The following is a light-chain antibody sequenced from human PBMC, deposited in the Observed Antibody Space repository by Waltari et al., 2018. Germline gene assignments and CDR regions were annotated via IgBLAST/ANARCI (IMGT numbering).Light chain of an antibody. J-gene: IGKJ1*01. Sequence: DIQMTQSPSSLSASVGDRVTITCRASQGISNYLAWYQQKPGKVPKFLMYAASTLQSGVPSRFSGSGSGTHFTLTISSLQTEDVATYYCQKYDNAPWTFGPGTKVEIK. CDR2: AAS. V-gene: IGKV1-27*01. CDR3: QKYDNAPWT. CDR1: QGISNY.